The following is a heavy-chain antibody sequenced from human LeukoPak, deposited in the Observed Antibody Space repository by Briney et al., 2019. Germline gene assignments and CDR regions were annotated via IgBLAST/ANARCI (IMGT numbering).Heavy chain of an antibody. Sequence: PGGSLRLSCAASGFTFNDYAMHWVRQAPGKGLEWVSLISWNGASTFYADSVKGRFTISRDNSKNSLYLQMHSLRVEDTALYYCAKWETVNGYFDLWGRGTLVTVSS. CDR1: GFTFNDYA. V-gene: IGHV3-43D*04. CDR3: AKWETVNGYFDL. J-gene: IGHJ2*01. CDR2: ISWNGAST. D-gene: IGHD1-26*01.